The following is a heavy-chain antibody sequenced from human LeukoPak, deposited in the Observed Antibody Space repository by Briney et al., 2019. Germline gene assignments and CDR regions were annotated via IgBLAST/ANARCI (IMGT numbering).Heavy chain of an antibody. CDR2: IWYDGSNK. D-gene: IGHD6-6*01. Sequence: GRSLRPSCAASGFTFSSYGMHWVRQAPGEGLEWVAVIWYDGSNKYYADSVKGRFTISRDNSKNTLYLQMNSLRAEDTAVYYCARVLGSSAPLPDYWGQGTLVTVSS. CDR1: GFTFSSYG. V-gene: IGHV3-33*01. J-gene: IGHJ4*02. CDR3: ARVLGSSAPLPDY.